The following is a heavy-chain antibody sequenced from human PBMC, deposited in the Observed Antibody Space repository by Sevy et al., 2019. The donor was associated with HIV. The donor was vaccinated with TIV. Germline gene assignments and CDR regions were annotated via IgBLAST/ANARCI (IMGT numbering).Heavy chain of an antibody. CDR2: IYYSGSN. V-gene: IGHV4-39*01. Sequence: SETLSLTCTVSGGSISSSSYYWGWIRQPPGKGLEWIGSIYYSGSNYYNPSHKSRVTISVDTSKNQFSLKLSSVTAADTAVYYCASLIVGATTHAFDIWGQGTMVTVSS. D-gene: IGHD1-26*01. CDR1: GGSISSSSYY. J-gene: IGHJ3*02. CDR3: ASLIVGATTHAFDI.